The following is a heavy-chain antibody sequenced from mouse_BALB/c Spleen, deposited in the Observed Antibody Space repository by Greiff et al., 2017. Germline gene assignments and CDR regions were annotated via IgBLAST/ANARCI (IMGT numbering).Heavy chain of an antibody. CDR3: TRRDPYGSSYRWYFDV. D-gene: IGHD1-1*01. J-gene: IGHJ1*01. Sequence: VQLQQSGAELVRPGASVTLSCKASGYTFTDYEMHWVKQTPVHGLEWIGAIDPETGGTAYNQKFKGKATLTADKSSSTAYMELRSLTSEDSAVYYCTRRDPYGSSYRWYFDVWGAGTTVTVSS. CDR1: GYTFTDYE. CDR2: IDPETGGT. V-gene: IGHV1-15*01.